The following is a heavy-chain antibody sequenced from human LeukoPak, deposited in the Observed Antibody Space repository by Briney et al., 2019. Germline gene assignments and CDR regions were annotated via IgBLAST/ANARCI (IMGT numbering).Heavy chain of an antibody. D-gene: IGHD2/OR15-2a*01. V-gene: IGHV3-30-3*01. CDR1: GFIFSSYA. Sequence: GGSLRLSCATSGFIFSSYAMSWVRQAPGRGLEWVAVISYDGSNKYYADSVKGRFTISRDNAENSLYLQMNSLRAEDTAVYYCARDFAHSKFDYWGQGILVTVSS. CDR2: ISYDGSNK. CDR3: ARDFAHSKFDY. J-gene: IGHJ4*02.